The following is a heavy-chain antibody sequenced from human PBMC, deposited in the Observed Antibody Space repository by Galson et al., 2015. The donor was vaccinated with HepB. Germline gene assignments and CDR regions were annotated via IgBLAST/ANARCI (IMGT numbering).Heavy chain of an antibody. CDR3: AIRPYFSGCSCYVFDY. CDR2: IIPIFGTA. V-gene: IGHV1-69*13. CDR1: GGTFSSYA. D-gene: IGHD2-15*01. Sequence: SVKVSCKASGGTFSSYAISWVRQAPGQGLEWMGGIIPIFGTANYAQKFQGRVTITADESTSTAYMELSSLRSEDTAVYYCAIRPYFSGCSCYVFDYWGQGTLVTVSS. J-gene: IGHJ4*02.